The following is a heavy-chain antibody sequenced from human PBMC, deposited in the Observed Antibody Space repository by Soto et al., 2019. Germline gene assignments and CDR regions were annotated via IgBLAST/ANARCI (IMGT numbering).Heavy chain of an antibody. V-gene: IGHV1-46*01. Sequence: QVHLVQSGAEVKKPGASVNVSCQASGSITNHHMHWVRQAPGQGLEWMGIFNPSGLSTTYAQKFQGRVTITRDTSTSTVYMELSSLTSEDTAVYFCEKVTNRVPIAGAGPLGSWGQGTRVIVSS. J-gene: IGHJ4*02. D-gene: IGHD6-19*01. CDR1: GSITNHH. CDR2: FNPSGLST. CDR3: EKVTNRVPIAGAGPLGS.